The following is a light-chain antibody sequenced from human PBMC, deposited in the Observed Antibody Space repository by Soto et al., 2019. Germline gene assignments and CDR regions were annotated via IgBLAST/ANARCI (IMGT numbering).Light chain of an antibody. CDR1: NSDVGGYNY. CDR2: EVS. J-gene: IGLJ2*01. CDR3: TSYTSSATVV. Sequence: QSALTQPASVPGSPGQSITISCTGTNSDVGGYNYVSWYQQHPGKAPKLMIYEVSNRPSGVSNRFSGSKSGNTASLTISGLQAEDEADYYCTSYTSSATVVFGGGTKVTVL. V-gene: IGLV2-14*01.